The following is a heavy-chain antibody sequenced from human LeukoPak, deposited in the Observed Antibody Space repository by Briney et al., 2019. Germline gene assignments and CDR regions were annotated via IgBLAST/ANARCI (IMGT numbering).Heavy chain of an antibody. CDR1: GGSISSSSYY. V-gene: IGHV4-39*01. CDR3: ASSLIKYCSSTSCYTAYSYGSYYFDY. J-gene: IGHJ4*02. Sequence: SETLSLTCTVSGGSISSSSYYWGWIRQPPGKGLEWIGSIYYSGSTYYNPSLKSRVTISVDTSKNQFSLKLSSVTAADTAVYYCASSLIKYCSSTSCYTAYSYGSYYFDYWGQGTLVTVSS. CDR2: IYYSGST. D-gene: IGHD2-2*02.